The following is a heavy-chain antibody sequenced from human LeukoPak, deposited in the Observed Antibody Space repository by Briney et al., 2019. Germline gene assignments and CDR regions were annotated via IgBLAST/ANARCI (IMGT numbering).Heavy chain of an antibody. V-gene: IGHV3-7*01. CDR2: IKQDGSEN. Sequence: GGSLRLSCAASGFIFSSHWVSWVRQAPGKGLEWVANIKQDGSENYYVDSVKGRFTISRDNAKNSQYLQMNSLRAEDTAVYYCARVTYGSGIDYWGQGTLVTVSS. CDR1: GFIFSSHW. J-gene: IGHJ4*02. D-gene: IGHD3-10*01. CDR3: ARVTYGSGIDY.